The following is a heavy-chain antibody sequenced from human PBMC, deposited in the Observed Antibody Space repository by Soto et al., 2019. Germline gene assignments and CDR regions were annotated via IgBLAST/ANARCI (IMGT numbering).Heavy chain of an antibody. J-gene: IGHJ4*02. CDR3: AGLGHFDLQSYIDY. V-gene: IGHV4-59*08. Sequence: PSETLSLTCTVSGGSISSYYWSWIRQPPGKGLEWIGYIYYSGSTNYNPSLKSRVTISVDTSKNQFSLKLSSVTAADTAVYYCAGLGHFDLQSYIDYWGQGTLVTVSS. CDR2: IYYSGST. D-gene: IGHD3-9*01. CDR1: GGSISSYY.